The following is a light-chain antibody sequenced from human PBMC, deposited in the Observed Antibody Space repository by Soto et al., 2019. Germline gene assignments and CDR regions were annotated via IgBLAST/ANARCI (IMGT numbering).Light chain of an antibody. Sequence: EMVMTQSPATLSVSPGEGATLSCRASQSVSNSLAWYQQKPGQAPRLLIYGASTRVTGIPARFSGSGSGTEFTLTITSLEPEDFAIYYCHQRSNWPPSFGPGTTVDI. CDR3: HQRSNWPPS. V-gene: IGKV3-15*01. CDR2: GAS. CDR1: QSVSNS. J-gene: IGKJ3*01.